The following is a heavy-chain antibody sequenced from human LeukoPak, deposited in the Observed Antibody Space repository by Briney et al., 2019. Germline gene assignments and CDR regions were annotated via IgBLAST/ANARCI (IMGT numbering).Heavy chain of an antibody. CDR3: ARGIRPYYYDSSGYSETEWFDP. Sequence: SETLSLTCTVSGGYISSTSYYWGWIRQPPGTGLEWIGIIYNRGSTDYNPSLKSRVTISVDTSKNQFSLKLSSVTAADTAVYYCARGIRPYYYDSSGYSETEWFDPWGQGTLVTVSS. CDR1: GGYISSTSYY. CDR2: IYNRGST. J-gene: IGHJ5*02. V-gene: IGHV4-39*07. D-gene: IGHD3-22*01.